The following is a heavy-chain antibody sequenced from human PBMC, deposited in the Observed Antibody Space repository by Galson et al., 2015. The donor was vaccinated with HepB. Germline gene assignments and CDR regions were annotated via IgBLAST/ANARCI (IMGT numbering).Heavy chain of an antibody. CDR1: GFTVSSNY. CDR2: IYSGGST. Sequence: SLRLSCAASGFTVSSNYMSWVRQAPGKGLEWVSVIYSGGSTYYADSVKGRFTISRDNSKNTLYLQMNSLRAEDTAVYYCARNPNGGIANFDYWGQGTLVTVSS. J-gene: IGHJ4*02. V-gene: IGHV3-66*02. D-gene: IGHD4-23*01. CDR3: ARNPNGGIANFDY.